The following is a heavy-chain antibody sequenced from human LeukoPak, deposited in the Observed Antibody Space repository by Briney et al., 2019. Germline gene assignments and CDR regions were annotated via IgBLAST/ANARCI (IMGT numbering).Heavy chain of an antibody. Sequence: SETLSLTCTVSGGSISSYYWSWIRQPAGKRLEWIGRIYTSGSTNYNPSLKSRVTMSVDTSKNQFSLKLSSVTAADTAVYYCARGRRDYNYEDYFDYWGQGTLVTVSS. J-gene: IGHJ4*02. CDR1: GGSISSYY. CDR3: ARGRRDYNYEDYFDY. V-gene: IGHV4-4*07. CDR2: IYTSGST. D-gene: IGHD1-20*01.